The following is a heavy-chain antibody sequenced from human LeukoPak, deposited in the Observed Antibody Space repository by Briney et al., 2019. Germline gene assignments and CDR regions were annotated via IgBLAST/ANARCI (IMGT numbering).Heavy chain of an antibody. Sequence: SETLSLTCTVSGGSISSYYWSWIRQPAGKGLEWIGRIYTSGSTNYNPSLKSRVTISVDTSKNQFSLKLSSVTAADTAVYYCARLQLGITMVRGSYYYGMDVWGQGTTVTVSS. J-gene: IGHJ6*02. CDR2: IYTSGST. CDR1: GGSISSYY. D-gene: IGHD3-10*01. V-gene: IGHV4-4*07. CDR3: ARLQLGITMVRGSYYYGMDV.